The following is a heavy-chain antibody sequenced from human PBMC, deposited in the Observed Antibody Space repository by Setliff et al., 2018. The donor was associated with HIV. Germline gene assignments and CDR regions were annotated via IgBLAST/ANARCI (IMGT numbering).Heavy chain of an antibody. Sequence: PSETLSLTCTVSGGSISSCYWSWIRQPAGKGLEWIGRIYTSGSTNYNPSLKSRVTMSLDTSKNQFSLKLSSVTAADTAVYYCARDLVGATVGFDYWGQGTLVTVSS. V-gene: IGHV4-4*07. J-gene: IGHJ4*02. CDR1: GGSISSCY. CDR3: ARDLVGATVGFDY. D-gene: IGHD1-26*01. CDR2: IYTSGST.